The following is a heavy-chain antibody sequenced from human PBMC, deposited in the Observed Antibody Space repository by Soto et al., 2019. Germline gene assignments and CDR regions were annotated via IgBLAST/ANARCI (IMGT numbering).Heavy chain of an antibody. CDR2: INHSGST. D-gene: IGHD2-8*01. J-gene: IGHJ4*02. V-gene: IGHV4-34*01. Sequence: TSETLSLTCAVYGGSFSGYYWSWIRQPPGKGLEWIGEINHSGSTNYNPSLKSRVTISVDTSKNQFSLKLSSVTAADTAVYYCARLMVTSRNDYWGQGTLVTVSS. CDR3: ARLMVTSRNDY. CDR1: GGSFSGYY.